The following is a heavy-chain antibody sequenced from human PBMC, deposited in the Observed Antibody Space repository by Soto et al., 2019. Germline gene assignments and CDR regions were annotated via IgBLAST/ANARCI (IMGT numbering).Heavy chain of an antibody. D-gene: IGHD3-3*01. CDR1: GFTFSSYA. CDR3: AKGYDFWSGYSLAGMDV. CDR2: ISGSGGST. Sequence: GGSLRLSCAAPGFTFSSYAMSWVRQAPGKGLEWVSAISGSGGSTYYADSVKGRFTISRDNSKNTLYLQMNSLRAEDTAVYYCAKGYDFWSGYSLAGMDVWGKGTTVTVSS. J-gene: IGHJ6*03. V-gene: IGHV3-23*01.